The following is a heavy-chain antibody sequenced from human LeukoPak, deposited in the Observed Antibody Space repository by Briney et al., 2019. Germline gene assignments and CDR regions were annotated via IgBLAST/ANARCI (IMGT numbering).Heavy chain of an antibody. V-gene: IGHV3-23*01. D-gene: IGHD3-3*01. Sequence: GGSLRLSCAASGFTFSSYAMSWVRQAPGKGLEWVSAISGSSSSTYYADSVKGRFTISRDNAKNSLYLQMNSLRAEDTAVYYCARDSSRSDFWSGYNYYYYMDVWGKGTTVTISS. CDR1: GFTFSSYA. CDR3: ARDSSRSDFWSGYNYYYYMDV. J-gene: IGHJ6*03. CDR2: ISGSSSST.